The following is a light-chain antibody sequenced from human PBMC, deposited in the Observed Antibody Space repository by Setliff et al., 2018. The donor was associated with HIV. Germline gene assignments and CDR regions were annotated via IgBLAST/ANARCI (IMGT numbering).Light chain of an antibody. CDR1: NNDVGGYNY. CDR2: EVT. Sequence: QSALTQPASVSGSPGQSITISCSGTNNDVGGYNYASWYQQHPGKAPKLLIYEVTDRPAGVSNRFSGSKSGRTASLTISGLQADDEAYYYCSSYTTSNTVVFGGGTKVTV. J-gene: IGLJ2*01. CDR3: SSYTTSNTVV. V-gene: IGLV2-14*01.